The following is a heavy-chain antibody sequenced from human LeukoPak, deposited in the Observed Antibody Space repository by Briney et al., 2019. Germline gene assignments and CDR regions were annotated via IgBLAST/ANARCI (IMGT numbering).Heavy chain of an antibody. V-gene: IGHV3-23*01. CDR1: GFTFSSYV. CDR3: AHRERAEN. J-gene: IGHJ4*01. D-gene: IGHD1-26*01. Sequence: GGSLRLSCAASGFTFSSYVMNWVRQAPGKGLEWVSTISGSGSGTYYTDSVKGRFTISRDNSKNTLYLQMNSLRAEYTAIYYCAHRERAENWGHGTLVIVSS. CDR2: ISGSGSGT.